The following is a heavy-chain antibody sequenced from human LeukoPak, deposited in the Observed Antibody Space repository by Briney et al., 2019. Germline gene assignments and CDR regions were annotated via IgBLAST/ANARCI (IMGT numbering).Heavy chain of an antibody. CDR3: ARVSVFYYGSGTPPRLFDY. D-gene: IGHD3-10*01. CDR2: INPNSGGT. Sequence: ASVKVSCKASGYTFTGYYMHWVRQAPGQGLGWMGWINPNSGGTNYAQKFQGRVTMTRDTSISTAYMELSRLRSDDTAVYYCARVSVFYYGSGTPPRLFDYWGQGTLVTVSS. V-gene: IGHV1-2*02. J-gene: IGHJ4*02. CDR1: GYTFTGYY.